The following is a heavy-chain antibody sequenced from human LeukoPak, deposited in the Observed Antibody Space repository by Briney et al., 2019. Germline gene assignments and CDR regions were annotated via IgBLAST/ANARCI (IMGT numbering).Heavy chain of an antibody. J-gene: IGHJ4*02. CDR1: GFTFSSYS. V-gene: IGHV3-21*01. Sequence: SGGSLRLSCAASGFTFSSYSMNWVRQAPGKGLEWVSSISSTSSYIYYADSVKGRFSISRDNAKNSLYLQMNSLRAEDTAVYYCARVWDLGFDYWGQGTLVPVSS. D-gene: IGHD3-16*01. CDR3: ARVWDLGFDY. CDR2: ISSTSSYI.